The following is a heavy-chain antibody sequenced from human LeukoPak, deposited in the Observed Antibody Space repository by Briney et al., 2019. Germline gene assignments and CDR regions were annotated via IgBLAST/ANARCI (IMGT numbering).Heavy chain of an antibody. CDR3: ARDSNYGSGHDAFDI. J-gene: IGHJ3*02. CDR2: IYTSGST. V-gene: IGHV4-4*07. CDR1: GGSISSYY. Sequence: PSETLSLTCTVSGGSISSYYWSWIRQPAGKGLEWIGRIYTSGSTNYNPSLKSRVTMSVDTSKNQFSLKLSSVTAADTAVYYCARDSNYGSGHDAFDIWGQGTMVTVSS. D-gene: IGHD3-10*01.